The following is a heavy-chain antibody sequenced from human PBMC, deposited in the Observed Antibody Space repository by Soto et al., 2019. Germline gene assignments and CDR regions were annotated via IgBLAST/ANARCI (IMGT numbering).Heavy chain of an antibody. CDR2: INHSGST. CDR3: ARGHLNTPRPSYYYYGMDV. J-gene: IGHJ6*02. Sequence: SETLSLSCAVYGESCSGDYWSWIRQPLGKGLEWIGEINHSGSTNYNPSLKSRVTISVDTSKNQFSLKLSSVTAADTAVYYCARGHLNTPRPSYYYYGMDVWGQGTTVT. V-gene: IGHV4-34*01. CDR1: GESCSGDY. D-gene: IGHD3-3*02.